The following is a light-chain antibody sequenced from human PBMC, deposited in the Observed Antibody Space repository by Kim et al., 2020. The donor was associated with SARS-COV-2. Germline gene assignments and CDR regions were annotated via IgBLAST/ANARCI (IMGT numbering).Light chain of an antibody. J-gene: IGLJ1*01. CDR1: NSNIGSNT. V-gene: IGLV1-44*01. CDR2: SNN. CDR3: AAWDDSLNGYV. Sequence: GQRVTNSCSGSNSNIGSNTVNWYQQHPGTAPKLHIYSNNQRPSGVPDRFSGSKSGTSASLAISGLQSEDEADYYCAAWDDSLNGYVFGTGTKVTVL.